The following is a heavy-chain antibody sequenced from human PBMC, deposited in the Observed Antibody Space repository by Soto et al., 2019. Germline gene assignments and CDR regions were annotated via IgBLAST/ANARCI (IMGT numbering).Heavy chain of an antibody. Sequence: GGSLRLSCAASGFTFSDYYMSWIRQAPGKGLEWVSYISSSGSTIYYADSVKGRFTISRDNAKNSLYLQMNSLRAEDTDVYYCARGVALYYDFWSGYYTYYFVYWGQGTLVTVSS. J-gene: IGHJ4*02. D-gene: IGHD3-3*01. CDR2: ISSSGSTI. CDR3: ARGVALYYDFWSGYYTYYFVY. V-gene: IGHV3-11*01. CDR1: GFTFSDYY.